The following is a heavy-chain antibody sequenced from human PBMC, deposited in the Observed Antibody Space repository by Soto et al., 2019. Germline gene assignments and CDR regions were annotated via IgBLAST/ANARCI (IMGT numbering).Heavy chain of an antibody. CDR2: IWVDGIKK. V-gene: IGHV3-33*01. Sequence: GGSLRLSCAASGFTFSSYGMHWVRQAPGKGLEWVAVIWVDGIKKYYADSVKGRFTISRDNAKNSLYLEMSSLRAEDTAVYYCARESEDLTSNFDYWGQGTLVTVSS. J-gene: IGHJ4*02. CDR3: ARESEDLTSNFDY. CDR1: GFTFSSYG.